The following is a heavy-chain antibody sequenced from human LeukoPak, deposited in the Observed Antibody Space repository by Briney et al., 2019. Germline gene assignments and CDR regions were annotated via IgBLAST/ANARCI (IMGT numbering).Heavy chain of an antibody. CDR1: GGSISSYY. V-gene: IGHV4-4*07. CDR2: IYTSGST. Sequence: SETLSLTCTVSGGSISSYYWSWIRQPAGKGLEWIGRIYTSGSTYYNPSLKSRVTISVDRSKNQFSLKLSSVTAADTAVYYCARAVKEYCGGDCYSEYFDYWGQGTPVTVSS. CDR3: ARAVKEYCGGDCYSEYFDY. D-gene: IGHD2-21*02. J-gene: IGHJ4*02.